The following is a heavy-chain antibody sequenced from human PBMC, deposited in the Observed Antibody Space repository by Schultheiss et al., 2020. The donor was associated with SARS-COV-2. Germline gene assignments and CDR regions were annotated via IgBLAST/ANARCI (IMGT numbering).Heavy chain of an antibody. D-gene: IGHD6-19*01. CDR2: IYYSGST. J-gene: IGHJ5*02. Sequence: SETLSLTCTVSGGSISSSSYYWGWIRQPPGKGLEWIGSIYYSGSTNYSPSLKSRLTISVDTSKNQFSLKLSSVTAADTAVYYCARTGAGSYWPRVNWFDPWGQGTLVTVSS. V-gene: IGHV4-39*07. CDR3: ARTGAGSYWPRVNWFDP. CDR1: GGSISSSSYY.